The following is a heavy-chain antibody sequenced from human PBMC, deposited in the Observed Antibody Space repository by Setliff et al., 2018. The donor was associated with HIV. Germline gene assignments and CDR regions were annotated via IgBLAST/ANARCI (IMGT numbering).Heavy chain of an antibody. CDR3: ARGHCSGTNCYGVDYYGMDV. D-gene: IGHD2-2*01. Sequence: PSETLSLTCAVYGGSVSGHYWGWFRQPPGKGLEWIGEITPSGATNYLPSLKSRVTMSLDKSKNQFSVKLTSVTAADTAVYYCARGHCSGTNCYGVDYYGMDVWGQGTTVTVSS. J-gene: IGHJ6*02. CDR2: ITPSGAT. V-gene: IGHV4-34*01. CDR1: GGSVSGHY.